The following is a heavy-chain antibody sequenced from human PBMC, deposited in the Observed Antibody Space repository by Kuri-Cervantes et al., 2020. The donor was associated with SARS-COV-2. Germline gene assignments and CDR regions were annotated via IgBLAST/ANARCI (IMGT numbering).Heavy chain of an antibody. D-gene: IGHD3-9*01. V-gene: IGHV1-3*02. CDR2: SNAGNGNT. Sequence: ASVKVSCKASGYTFTSYAMHWVRQAPGQRLEWMGWSNAGNGNTKYSQEFQGRVTITRDTSASTAYMELSSLRSEDTAVYYCARDTAIGHYDILTGYYNANYYYYMDVWGKGTTVTVSS. CDR1: GYTFTSYA. J-gene: IGHJ6*03. CDR3: ARDTAIGHYDILTGYYNANYYYYMDV.